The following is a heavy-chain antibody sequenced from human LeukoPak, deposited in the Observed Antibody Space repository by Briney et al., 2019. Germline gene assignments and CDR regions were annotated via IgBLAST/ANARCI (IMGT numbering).Heavy chain of an antibody. D-gene: IGHD3-10*01. CDR3: ARDRIDMVRGVIILTDYGMDV. J-gene: IGHJ6*02. V-gene: IGHV1-2*02. CDR1: GYTFTGYY. Sequence: GASVKVSCKASGYTFTGYYMHWVRQAPGQGLEWMGWINPNSGDTNYAQKFQGRVTMTRDTSISTAYMELSRLRSDDTAVYYCARDRIDMVRGVIILTDYGMDVWGQGTTVTVSS. CDR2: INPNSGDT.